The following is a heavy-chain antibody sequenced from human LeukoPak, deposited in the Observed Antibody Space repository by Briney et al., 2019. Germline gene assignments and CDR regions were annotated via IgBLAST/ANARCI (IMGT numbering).Heavy chain of an antibody. J-gene: IGHJ2*01. Sequence: PSQTLSLTCTVSGGSISSGDYYWSWIRQPPGKGLEWIGYIYYSGSTYYNPSLKSRVTISVDTSKNQFSLKLSSVTAADTAVYYWAGGAPYSRTGYSDPWGRGTLVTVSP. CDR2: IYYSGST. V-gene: IGHV4-30-4*01. D-gene: IGHD3/OR15-3a*01. CDR1: GGSISSGDYY. CDR3: AGGAPYSRTGYSDP.